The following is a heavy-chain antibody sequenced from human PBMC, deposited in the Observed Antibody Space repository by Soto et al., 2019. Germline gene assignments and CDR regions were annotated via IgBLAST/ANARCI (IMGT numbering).Heavy chain of an antibody. CDR2: ISSSSSYI. CDR3: AILPKVKWLTHVDY. CDR1: GFTFSSYS. V-gene: IGHV3-21*01. D-gene: IGHD6-19*01. Sequence: GGSLRLSCAASGFTFSSYSMNWVRQAPGKGLEWVSSISSSSSYIYYADSVKGRFTISRDNAKNSLYLQMNSLRAEDTAVYYCAILPKVKWLTHVDYWGQGTLVTVSS. J-gene: IGHJ4*02.